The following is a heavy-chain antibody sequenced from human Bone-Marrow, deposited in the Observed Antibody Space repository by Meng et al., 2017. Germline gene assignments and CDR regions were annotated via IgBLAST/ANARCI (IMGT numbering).Heavy chain of an antibody. CDR2: IRSKAYGGTT. V-gene: IGHV3-49*03. CDR1: GFTFSNAW. Sequence: GESLKISCAASGFTFSNAWMSWFRQAPGKGLEWVGFIRSKAYGGTTEYVASVKGRFTISRDDSKSIAYLQMNSLKTEDTAVYYCTRDVDTPPVMDWGQGTLVTVSS. J-gene: IGHJ4*02. CDR3: TRDVDTPPVMD. D-gene: IGHD5-18*01.